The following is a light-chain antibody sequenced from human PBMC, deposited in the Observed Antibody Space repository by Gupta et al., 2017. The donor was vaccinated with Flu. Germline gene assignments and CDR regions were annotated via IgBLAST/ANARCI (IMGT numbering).Light chain of an antibody. CDR3: QHYYSWPLT. V-gene: IGKV3-15*01. J-gene: IGKJ4*01. CDR1: QSVNTN. CDR2: GAS. Sequence: VLTQSRDTLSVSPGERASRSCRASQSVNTNVVWYQQKPGQAPRYIISGASTRANGIPARFTGSGSGTYFILTISSLQSEDSGVYYCQHYYSWPLTFGGGTKVEIK.